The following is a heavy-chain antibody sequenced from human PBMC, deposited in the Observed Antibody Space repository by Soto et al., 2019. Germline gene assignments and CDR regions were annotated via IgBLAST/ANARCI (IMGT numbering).Heavy chain of an antibody. CDR2: ISHDGSNE. Sequence: GGSLRLSCAASGFTFSTFGMHWVRQAPGKGLEWVAVISHDGSNEYYADSVKGRFTISRDNSKNMLHLQMNSLRAEDTAVYYCAAGVGDGWDFDNWGQGSQFPVSS. D-gene: IGHD3-10*01. CDR3: AAGVGDGWDFDN. CDR1: GFTFSTFG. V-gene: IGHV3-30*03. J-gene: IGHJ4*02.